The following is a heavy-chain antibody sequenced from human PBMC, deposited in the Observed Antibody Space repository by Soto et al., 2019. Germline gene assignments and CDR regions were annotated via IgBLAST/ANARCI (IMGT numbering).Heavy chain of an antibody. V-gene: IGHV3-66*01. D-gene: IGHD3-3*01. CDR2: IHTGGVT. CDR1: GFTVNSYN. Sequence: EVQLVESGGGLVQPGGSLRLSCEASGFTVNSYNMSWVRQAPGKGLEWVAVIHTGGVTYYADSVKGRFIISRDNSKNTLYLQMSSLRAEDTAVYYCAREKGTGDWDNFFHYWGQGALVTVSS. CDR3: AREKGTGDWDNFFHY. J-gene: IGHJ4*02.